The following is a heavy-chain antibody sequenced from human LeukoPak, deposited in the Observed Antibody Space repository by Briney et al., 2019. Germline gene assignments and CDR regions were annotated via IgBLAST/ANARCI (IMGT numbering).Heavy chain of an antibody. CDR3: AKETRLRYFDWLSFDY. Sequence: GGSLRLSCAASGFTFSSYGMHCVRQAPGKGLEWVAFIAEDGSIEKYTDSVKGRFTISRDNSNNTLYLRMNSLRAEDTAVYYCAKETRLRYFDWLSFDYWGQGTLVTVS. CDR2: IAEDGSIE. V-gene: IGHV3-30*18. J-gene: IGHJ4*02. D-gene: IGHD3-9*01. CDR1: GFTFSSYG.